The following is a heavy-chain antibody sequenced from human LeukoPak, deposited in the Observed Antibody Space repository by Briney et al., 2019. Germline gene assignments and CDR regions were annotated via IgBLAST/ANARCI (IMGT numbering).Heavy chain of an antibody. V-gene: IGHV4-4*07. CDR3: ARVGATREFDY. CDR1: GGSIRSYY. Sequence: SETLSLTCTVWGGSIRSYYWSWLGQPAGRGLEWIGCIYTSGSTNYNPSLKSRVTMSVDTSKNQFSLKLSSVTAADTAVYYCARVGATREFDYWGQGTLVTVSS. D-gene: IGHD1-26*01. CDR2: IYTSGST. J-gene: IGHJ4*02.